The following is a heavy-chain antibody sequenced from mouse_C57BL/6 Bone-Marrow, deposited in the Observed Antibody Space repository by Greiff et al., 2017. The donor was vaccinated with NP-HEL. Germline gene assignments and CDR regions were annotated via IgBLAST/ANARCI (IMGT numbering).Heavy chain of an antibody. Sequence: QVQLQQSGAELVRPGTSVKMSCKASGYTFTNYWIGWAKQRPGHGLEWIGDIYPGGGYTNYNEKFKGKATLTADKSSSTASMQFSSLTSEDSAIYYCAVNYYGSSWFAYWGQGTLVTVSA. CDR1: GYTFTNYW. CDR3: AVNYYGSSWFAY. CDR2: IYPGGGYT. V-gene: IGHV1-63*01. J-gene: IGHJ3*01. D-gene: IGHD1-1*01.